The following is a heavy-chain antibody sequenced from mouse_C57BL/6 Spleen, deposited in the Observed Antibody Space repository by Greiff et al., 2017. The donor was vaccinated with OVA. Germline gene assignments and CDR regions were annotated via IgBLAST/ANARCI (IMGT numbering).Heavy chain of an antibody. CDR2: ISGGGGNT. Sequence: EVHLVESGGGLVKPGGSLKLSCAASGFTFSSYTMSWVRQTPEKRLEWVATISGGGGNTYYPDSVKGRFTISRDNAKNTLYLQMSSLRSEDTALYYCARPYYSNYVRYFDVWGTGTTVTVSS. V-gene: IGHV5-9*01. D-gene: IGHD2-5*01. J-gene: IGHJ1*03. CDR1: GFTFSSYT. CDR3: ARPYYSNYVRYFDV.